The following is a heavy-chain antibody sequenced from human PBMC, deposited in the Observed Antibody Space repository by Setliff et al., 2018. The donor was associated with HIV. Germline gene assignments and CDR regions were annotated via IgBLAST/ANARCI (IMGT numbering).Heavy chain of an antibody. D-gene: IGHD6-19*01. Sequence: PSETLSLTCTVSGDSIRSSVYYWGWIRQPPGKGLEWIGSISHSGSTHYNPSLNSRVTISGDSSKNQVSLMLISVTAADTAVYFCARVPSSGWYGGHHYMDVWGKGAAVTVSS. V-gene: IGHV4-39*07. CDR3: ARVPSSGWYGGHHYMDV. CDR2: ISHSGST. CDR1: GDSIRSSVYY. J-gene: IGHJ6*03.